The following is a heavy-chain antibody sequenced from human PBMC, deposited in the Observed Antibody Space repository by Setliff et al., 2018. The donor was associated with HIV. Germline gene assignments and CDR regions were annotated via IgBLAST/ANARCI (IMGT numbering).Heavy chain of an antibody. CDR3: ARGALTQYFDF. CDR2: ISGYTGNT. D-gene: IGHD3-9*01. V-gene: IGHV1-18*01. Sequence: ASVKVSCKASGYMFTSFAMHWVRQAPGQGLEWMGRISGYTGNTNFAPKFQDRVIMTMDTSTGTAYMELPSLTSGDTAVYYCARGALTQYFDFWGQGTLVTVSS. CDR1: GYMFTSFA. J-gene: IGHJ4*02.